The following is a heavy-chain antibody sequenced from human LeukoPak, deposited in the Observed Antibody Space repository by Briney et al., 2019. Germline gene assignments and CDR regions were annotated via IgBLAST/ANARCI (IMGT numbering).Heavy chain of an antibody. Sequence: GESLRLSCAASGFTFKKYWMNWVRQVPGKGLECLANIKEDGSETYYADSVKGRFTISRDNPKNLLFLQINSLRVEDTAVYYCAKDQDIVVVPAPITHWGQGTLVTVSS. J-gene: IGHJ4*02. CDR2: IKEDGSET. V-gene: IGHV3-7*01. D-gene: IGHD2-2*01. CDR1: GFTFKKYW. CDR3: AKDQDIVVVPAPITH.